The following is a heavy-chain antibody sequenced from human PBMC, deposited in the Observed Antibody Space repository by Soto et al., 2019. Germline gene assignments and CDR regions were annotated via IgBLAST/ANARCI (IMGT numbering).Heavy chain of an antibody. CDR2: ISGSGGST. J-gene: IGHJ6*03. CDR1: GFTFSSYA. CDR3: AKNGQGHSSSYHSYYYMDV. Sequence: EVQLLESGGGLVQPGGSLRLSCAASGFTFSSYAMSWVRQAPGKGLEWVSAISGSGGSTYYADSVKGRFTISRDNSKNTMYLQMNSLRAEDTAVYYCAKNGQGHSSSYHSYYYMDVWGKETTVTVSS. D-gene: IGHD6-6*01. V-gene: IGHV3-23*01.